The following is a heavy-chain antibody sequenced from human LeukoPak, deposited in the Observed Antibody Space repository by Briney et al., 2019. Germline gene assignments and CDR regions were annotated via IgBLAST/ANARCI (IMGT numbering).Heavy chain of an antibody. J-gene: IGHJ4*02. V-gene: IGHV3-23*01. D-gene: IGHD3-22*01. CDR3: AKSSPSRSYYYDSSAGRGY. CDR1: GFTFSSYA. Sequence: GGSLRLSCAASGFTFSSYAMSWVRQAPGKGLEWVSAISGSGGSTYYADSVKGRFTISRDNSKNTLYLQMNSLRAEDTAVYYCAKSSPSRSYYYDSSAGRGYWGQGTLVTVSS. CDR2: ISGSGGST.